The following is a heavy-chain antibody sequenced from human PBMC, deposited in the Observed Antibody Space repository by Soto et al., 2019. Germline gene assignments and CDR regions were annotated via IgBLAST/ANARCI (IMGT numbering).Heavy chain of an antibody. CDR3: LGSTGWLFDY. CDR1: GFTFSAYW. CDR2: IKQDGSEK. J-gene: IGHJ4*02. Sequence: EVHLVESGGDLVQPGRSLRLSCAASGFTFSAYWMQWVRQAPGKGLEWVAIIKQDGSEKYYVDSVTGRFTISRDHAKNSLYLQMSRLCAADTAISYCLGSTGWLFDYWGQGTLVTVSS. D-gene: IGHD1-26*01. V-gene: IGHV3-7*05.